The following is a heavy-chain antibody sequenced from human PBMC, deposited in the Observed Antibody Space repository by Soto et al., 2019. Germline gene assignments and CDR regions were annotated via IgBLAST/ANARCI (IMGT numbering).Heavy chain of an antibody. CDR3: ARLGLALFGHSSGWYPSNFDY. CDR2: IYYSGST. Sequence: QLQLQESGPGLVKPSETLSLTCTVSGGSISSSSYYWGWIRQPPGKGLEWIGSIYYSGSTYYNPSLKSRVTISVETSKNQCTLKLSTVTAEDTAVYYCARLGLALFGHSSGWYPSNFDYWGQGTLVTVSS. D-gene: IGHD6-19*01. CDR1: GGSISSSSYY. J-gene: IGHJ4*02. V-gene: IGHV4-39*01.